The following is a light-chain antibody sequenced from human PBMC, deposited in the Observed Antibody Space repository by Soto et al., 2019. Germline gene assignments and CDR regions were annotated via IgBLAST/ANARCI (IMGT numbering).Light chain of an antibody. CDR1: QSLLHSNGYNY. V-gene: IGKV2-28*01. CDR2: LGS. Sequence: DLVMTQSPLSLPVTPGEPASISCRSSQSLLHSNGYNYLDWYLQKPGQSPQLLSYLGSNRASGVPDRFSGSGSGTDFTLKISRVEAEDVGVYYCMQALQTPITFGKGTRLAIK. CDR3: MQALQTPIT. J-gene: IGKJ5*01.